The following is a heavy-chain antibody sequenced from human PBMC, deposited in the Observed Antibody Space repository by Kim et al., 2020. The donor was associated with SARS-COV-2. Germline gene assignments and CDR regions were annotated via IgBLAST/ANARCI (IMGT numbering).Heavy chain of an antibody. D-gene: IGHD3-10*01. CDR3: ARVRITMVQGAIYYYYYMDV. V-gene: IGHV3-11*06. J-gene: IGHJ6*03. Sequence: RFTISRDNAQNSLYLQMNSLRAEDTAVYYCARVRITMVQGAIYYYYYMDVWGKGTTVTVSS.